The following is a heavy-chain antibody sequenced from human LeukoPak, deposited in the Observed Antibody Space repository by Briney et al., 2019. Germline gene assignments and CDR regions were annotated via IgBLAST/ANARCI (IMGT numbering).Heavy chain of an antibody. J-gene: IGHJ4*02. V-gene: IGHV3-7*03. Sequence: HAGGSLRLSCAASGFSFSAYWMLWIRQAPGKGLEWVATINPDGNKKGVADSVRGRFTISRDDAENSLYLQMNSLRAEDTAVYYCARDFAYKKFDYWGQGTLVTVSS. CDR2: INPDGNKK. CDR3: ARDFAYKKFDY. CDR1: GFSFSAYW. D-gene: IGHD2-21*01.